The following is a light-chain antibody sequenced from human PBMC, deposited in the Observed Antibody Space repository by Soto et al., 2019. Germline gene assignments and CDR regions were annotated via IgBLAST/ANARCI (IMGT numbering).Light chain of an antibody. CDR2: DVI. J-gene: IGLJ2*01. CDR3: SSYTGSSTVI. Sequence: QSALTQPASVSGSPGQSITISCTGTSSDVGGYNYVSWYQQHPGKAPKLMIYDVIHRPSGISNRFSGSKSGNTASLTISGLQVEDEADYYCSSYTGSSTVIFGGGTKLTVL. CDR1: SSDVGGYNY. V-gene: IGLV2-14*01.